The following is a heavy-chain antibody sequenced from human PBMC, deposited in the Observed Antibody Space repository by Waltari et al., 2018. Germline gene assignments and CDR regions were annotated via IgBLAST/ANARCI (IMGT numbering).Heavy chain of an antibody. CDR2: IYYSGST. CDR1: GGSISSSSYY. J-gene: IGHJ6*02. CDR3: ARDAYGDYVGYYYYGMDV. Sequence: QLQLQESGPGLVKPSETLSLTCTVSGGSISSSSYYWGWIRQPPGKGLEWIGSIYYSGSTYYNPSLKSRVTISVDTSKTQFSLKLSSVTAADTAVYYCARDAYGDYVGYYYYGMDVWGQGTTVTVSS. V-gene: IGHV4-39*07. D-gene: IGHD4-17*01.